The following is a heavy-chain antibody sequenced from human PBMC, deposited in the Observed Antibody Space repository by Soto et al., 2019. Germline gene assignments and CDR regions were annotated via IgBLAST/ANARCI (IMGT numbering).Heavy chain of an antibody. Sequence: ASVKVSCKASGYMFTGFYLHWVRQAPGQGLEWMGWINPNNGVTTYAKNFQGRVTMTRDSSISTAYMELSSLRSDDTAVYFCAAAAIPVAGRHPDFWGQGTVVPF. D-gene: IGHD6-19*01. CDR3: AAAAIPVAGRHPDF. J-gene: IGHJ4*02. V-gene: IGHV1-2*02. CDR2: INPNNGVT. CDR1: GYMFTGFY.